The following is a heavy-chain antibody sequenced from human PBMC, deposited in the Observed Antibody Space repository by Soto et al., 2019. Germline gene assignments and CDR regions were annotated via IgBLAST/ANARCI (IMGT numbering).Heavy chain of an antibody. D-gene: IGHD5-12*01. CDR1: GFTFSDYY. Sequence: PGGCLRLSCAASGFTFSDYYMSWIRQAPGKGLEWVSYISSSGSDTNYADSVKGRFTVSRDNAKNSLYLQMNSLRAEDTAVYYCARSLRGYSGYRGYWGQGTLVTVSS. CDR3: ARSLRGYSGYRGY. CDR2: ISSSGSDT. V-gene: IGHV3-11*03. J-gene: IGHJ4*02.